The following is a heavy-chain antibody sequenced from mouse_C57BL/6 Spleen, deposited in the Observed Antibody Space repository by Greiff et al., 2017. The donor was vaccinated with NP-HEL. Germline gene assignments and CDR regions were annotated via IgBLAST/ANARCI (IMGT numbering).Heavy chain of an antibody. Sequence: EVHLVESGGGLVKPGGSLKLSCAASGFTFSSYAMSWVRQTPEKRLEWVVTISDGGSYTYYPDNVKGRFTISRDNAKNNLYLQMSHLKSEDTAMYYCASADSSGYVNYAMDYWGQGTSVTVSS. D-gene: IGHD3-2*02. CDR3: ASADSSGYVNYAMDY. J-gene: IGHJ4*01. CDR2: ISDGGSYT. V-gene: IGHV5-4*01. CDR1: GFTFSSYA.